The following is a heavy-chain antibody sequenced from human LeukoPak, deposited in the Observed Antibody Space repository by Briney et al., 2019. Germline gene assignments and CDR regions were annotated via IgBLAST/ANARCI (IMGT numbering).Heavy chain of an antibody. CDR3: AATRPDSRGWSGYY. J-gene: IGHJ4*02. CDR1: GFTFTSSA. Sequence: SVKVSCKASGFTFTSSAMQWVRQARGQRLEWIGWIVVGSGNTNYAQKFQERVTITRDMSTSTAYMELSSLRSEDTAVYYWAATRPDSRGWSGYYWGQGTLATVSP. CDR2: IVVGSGNT. D-gene: IGHD6-19*01. V-gene: IGHV1-58*02.